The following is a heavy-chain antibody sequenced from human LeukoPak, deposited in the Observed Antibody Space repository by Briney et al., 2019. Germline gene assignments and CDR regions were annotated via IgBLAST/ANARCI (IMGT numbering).Heavy chain of an antibody. Sequence: PSETLSLTCTVSGGSISSSTYYCGWIRQPPGKGLEWMGSIYSSGSTYYNPSLMRVTISVDTSKNQFSLKVSSVTAADSAVYYCARHVDYPAAFDYWGQGTLVTVSS. CDR1: GGSISSSTYY. V-gene: IGHV4-39*01. CDR3: ARHVDYPAAFDY. J-gene: IGHJ4*02. D-gene: IGHD4-11*01. CDR2: IYSSGST.